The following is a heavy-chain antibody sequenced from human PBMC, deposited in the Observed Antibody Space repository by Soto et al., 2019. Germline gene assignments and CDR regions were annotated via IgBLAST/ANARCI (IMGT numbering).Heavy chain of an antibody. D-gene: IGHD6-13*01. CDR1: GGTFSIYS. J-gene: IGHJ4*02. Sequence: QVQLVQSGAEVKKPGSSVKVSCKASGGTFSIYSINWVRQAPGQGLEWMGRIIPILGVANYAQKFQGRVTLLAYNSTRTAYMELSSLRSEGTAVYYCARAQLPSSSWYVDYWGQGTLVTVSS. CDR2: IIPILGVA. CDR3: ARAQLPSSSWYVDY. V-gene: IGHV1-69*02.